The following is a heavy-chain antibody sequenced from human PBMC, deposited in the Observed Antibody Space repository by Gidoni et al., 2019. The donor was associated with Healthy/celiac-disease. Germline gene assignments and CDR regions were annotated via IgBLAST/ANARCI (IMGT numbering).Heavy chain of an antibody. J-gene: IGHJ4*02. V-gene: IGHV3-30-3*01. CDR2: ISYDGSNK. Sequence: QVQLVESGGGVVQPGRSLRLSLAASGFTFSSYAMHWVRQAPGKGLEWVAVISYDGSNKYYADSVKGRFTISRDNSNNTLYLQMNSLRAEDTAVYYCATRDPDDSSGIDYWGQGTLVTVSS. CDR1: GFTFSSYA. D-gene: IGHD3-22*01. CDR3: ATRDPDDSSGIDY.